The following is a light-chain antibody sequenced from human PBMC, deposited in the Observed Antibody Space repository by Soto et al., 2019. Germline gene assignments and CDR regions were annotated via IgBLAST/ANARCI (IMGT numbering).Light chain of an antibody. CDR3: QQYGGSPPIT. J-gene: IGKJ4*01. Sequence: EIVMTQSPGTLSLSPGETATLSFMASQSVSSNYVAWFHQKPGQAPRLLIYGASSRATGVPDRFSASGSGTDFTLTISRLEPEDFAVYYCQQYGGSPPITFGGGTKV. CDR1: QSVSSNY. CDR2: GAS. V-gene: IGKV3-20*01.